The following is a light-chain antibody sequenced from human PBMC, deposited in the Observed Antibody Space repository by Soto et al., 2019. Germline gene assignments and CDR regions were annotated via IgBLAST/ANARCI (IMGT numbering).Light chain of an antibody. V-gene: IGKV3-20*01. J-gene: IGKJ1*01. Sequence: EIVLTQSPGTLSLSPGERATLSCRASQSVSSSYLAWYQQKPGQAPRLLIYGASSRATGIPDRFSGSGSGTDFTLTISRLGPEDFAVYYCQQYGSSPPWTFGQGTNVEIK. CDR1: QSVSSSY. CDR2: GAS. CDR3: QQYGSSPPWT.